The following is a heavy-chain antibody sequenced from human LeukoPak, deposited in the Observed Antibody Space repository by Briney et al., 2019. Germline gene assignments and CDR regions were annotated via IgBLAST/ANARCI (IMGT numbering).Heavy chain of an antibody. J-gene: IGHJ4*02. Sequence: GSSLRLSRAPSGFTFSSCGMHWVRQTPGKGLEWVAVISYDGSNKNYADSVKGRFTISRDNSKNTLYLQMNSLRAEDTAAYYCAKDMSCSSISCPLDYWGQGTLVTVSS. CDR1: GFTFSSCG. CDR3: AKDMSCSSISCPLDY. CDR2: ISYDGSNK. D-gene: IGHD2-2*01. V-gene: IGHV3-30*18.